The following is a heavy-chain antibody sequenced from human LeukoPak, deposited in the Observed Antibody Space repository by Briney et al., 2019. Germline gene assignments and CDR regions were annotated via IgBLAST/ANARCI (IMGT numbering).Heavy chain of an antibody. V-gene: IGHV3-21*01. CDR3: AKRYSSGWTSTPPYFDS. J-gene: IGHJ4*02. CDR1: GFTFSSYS. CDR2: ISSSSSYI. D-gene: IGHD6-19*01. Sequence: GGALRLSCAASGFTFSSYSMNWVRQAPGKGLEWVSSISSSSSYIYYADSVKGRFTISRDNAKNSLYLQMNSLRAEDTAVYYCAKRYSSGWTSTPPYFDSWGQGTLVTVSS.